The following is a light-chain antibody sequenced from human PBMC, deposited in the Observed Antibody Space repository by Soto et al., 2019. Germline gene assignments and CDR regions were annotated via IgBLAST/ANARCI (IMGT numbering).Light chain of an antibody. CDR2: DAS. V-gene: IGKV3-11*01. CDR3: QQRRSWPPTIT. J-gene: IGKJ5*01. CDR1: QSVSTY. Sequence: EIVLTQSPATLSLSPGERATLSCGSSQSVSTYLAWYQQRPGQAPRLLIYDASYRATDIPPRFSGSGSGTDFTLTISSLEPEDFAVYYCQQRRSWPPTITFGQGTRLEIK.